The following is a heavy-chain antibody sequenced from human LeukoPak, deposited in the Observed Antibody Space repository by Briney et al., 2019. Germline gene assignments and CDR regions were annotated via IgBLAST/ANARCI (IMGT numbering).Heavy chain of an antibody. Sequence: GGSLRLSCAASGFTFSSYAMNWVRQAPGKGLEWVSAISGSAGTTYYADSVKGRFTISRDNSKNTLYLQMNSLRAEDTAVYYCAKHRRPPTRYFDLWGRGTLVTVSS. CDR2: ISGSAGTT. CDR3: AKHRRPPTRYFDL. CDR1: GFTFSSYA. J-gene: IGHJ2*01. V-gene: IGHV3-23*01.